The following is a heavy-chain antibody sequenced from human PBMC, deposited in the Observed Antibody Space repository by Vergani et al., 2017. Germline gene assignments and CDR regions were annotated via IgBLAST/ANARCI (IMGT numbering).Heavy chain of an antibody. V-gene: IGHV3-7*01. Sequence: EVQLVESGGGLVQRGGSLRLSCVASGFRFSNHWMSWVRQAPGKGLEWVANIKQDGSEQNYVDSMKGRFTISRDNAQNLVSLQLNSLRAEDTAVYYCARDHVDTTNYYYYYLDVWGKGTTVTVSS. CDR3: ARDHVDTTNYYYYYLDV. D-gene: IGHD5-18*01. CDR1: GFRFSNHW. CDR2: IKQDGSEQ. J-gene: IGHJ6*03.